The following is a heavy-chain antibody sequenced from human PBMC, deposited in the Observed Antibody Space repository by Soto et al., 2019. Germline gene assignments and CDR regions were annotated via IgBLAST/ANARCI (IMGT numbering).Heavy chain of an antibody. J-gene: IGHJ5*02. D-gene: IGHD4-17*01. CDR2: IYYDGGSK. CDR1: GVTFSSDG. Sequence: GGALRLSCAASGVTFSSDGMHWVRQAPGKGLEWVAVIYYDGGSKYYGDSVKGRFTISRDNSKNTLYLQMNSLRAEDTAVYYCVRERSGNYGWFDPWGQGTPVTVSS. CDR3: VRERSGNYGWFDP. V-gene: IGHV3-33*01.